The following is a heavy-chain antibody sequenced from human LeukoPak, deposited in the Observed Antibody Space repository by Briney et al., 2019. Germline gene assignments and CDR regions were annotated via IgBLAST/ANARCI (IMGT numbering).Heavy chain of an antibody. CDR1: GFTFSSYE. CDR2: ISSSGSTI. V-gene: IGHV3-48*03. D-gene: IGHD6-19*01. J-gene: IGHJ4*02. CDR3: ARGTGWSDPYFDY. Sequence: GGSLRLSCAASGFTFSSYEMSWVRQAPGKGLEWVSYISSSGSTIYYADSVKGRFTISRDNAKNSLYLQMNSLRAEDTAVYYCARGTGWSDPYFDYWGQGTLVTVSS.